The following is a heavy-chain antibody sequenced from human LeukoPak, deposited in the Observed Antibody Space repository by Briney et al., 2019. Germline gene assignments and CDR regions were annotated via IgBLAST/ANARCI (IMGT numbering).Heavy chain of an antibody. CDR1: GFTFSDHY. CDR3: VRTTYYNDTSGYYIPGGMDV. V-gene: IGHV3-11*01. J-gene: IGHJ6*02. Sequence: GGSLRLSCAASGFTFSDHYMDWVRQAPGKGLEWVSDISTGGTTIYYADSVKGRFAISRDNAKASLYLQINSLTAEDTAVYYCVRTTYYNDTSGYYIPGGMDVWGQGTTVTVTS. D-gene: IGHD3-22*01. CDR2: ISTGGTTI.